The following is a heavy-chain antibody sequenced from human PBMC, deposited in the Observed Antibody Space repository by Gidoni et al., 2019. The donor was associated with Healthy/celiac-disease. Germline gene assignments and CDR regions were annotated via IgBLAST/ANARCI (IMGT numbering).Heavy chain of an antibody. V-gene: IGHV3-33*01. CDR3: ARDAAVAGIDY. J-gene: IGHJ4*02. Sequence: QVQLVESGGCVVQPGRSLRLSCAAAGFNFSSYGRHWVRQAPGKGLEWVAVIWYDGSNKYYADSVKGRFTISRDNSKNTLYLQMNSLRAEDTAVYYCARDAAVAGIDYWGQGTLVTVSS. CDR1: GFNFSSYG. D-gene: IGHD6-19*01. CDR2: IWYDGSNK.